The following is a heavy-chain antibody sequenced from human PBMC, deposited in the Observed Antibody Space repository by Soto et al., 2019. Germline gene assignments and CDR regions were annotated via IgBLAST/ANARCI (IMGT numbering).Heavy chain of an antibody. Sequence: HPPGKGLEWIGEINHSGSTHYTPSLTTRVTISVDTSQHQFSLKLSSVTAADTAVYYCASGFFLTGNSYDSSGYDDWGQGTLVTVSS. D-gene: IGHD3-22*01. J-gene: IGHJ4*02. CDR2: INHSGST. V-gene: IGHV4-34*01. CDR3: ASGFFLTGNSYDSSGYDD.